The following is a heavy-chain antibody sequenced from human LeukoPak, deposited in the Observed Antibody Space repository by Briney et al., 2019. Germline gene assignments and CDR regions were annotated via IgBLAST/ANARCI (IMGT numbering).Heavy chain of an antibody. CDR1: GGSISGYY. CDR2: IYHSGST. Sequence: KPSEPLSLTCTVSGGSISGYYWGWIRQPPGTGREWIGYIYHSGSTNYNPSLKSRVTLSVDTSKSHFSLKLSSVTAADTAVYYCARHYCSSIRCSPYFDSWGQGALVTVSS. V-gene: IGHV4-59*08. D-gene: IGHD2-2*01. J-gene: IGHJ4*02. CDR3: ARHYCSSIRCSPYFDS.